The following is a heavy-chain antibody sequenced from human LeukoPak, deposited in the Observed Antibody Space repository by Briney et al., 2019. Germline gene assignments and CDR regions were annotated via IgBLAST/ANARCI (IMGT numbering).Heavy chain of an antibody. J-gene: IGHJ4*02. CDR1: GFTFSSYS. D-gene: IGHD2-15*01. V-gene: IGHV3-21*01. CDR3: ARVVAGKADY. Sequence: GGSLRLSCPASGFTFSSYSMNWVRQAPGKGLEWVSSISSSSSYIYYADSVKGRFTISRDNAKNSLYLQMNSLRAEDTAVYYRARVVAGKADYWGQGTLVTVSS. CDR2: ISSSSSYI.